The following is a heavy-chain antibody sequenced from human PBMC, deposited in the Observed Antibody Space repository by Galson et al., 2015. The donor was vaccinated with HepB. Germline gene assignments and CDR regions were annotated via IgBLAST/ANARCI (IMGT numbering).Heavy chain of an antibody. Sequence: SLRLSCAASGFTFGDYAMSWFRQAPGKGLEWVGFIRSKAYGGTTEYAASVKGRFTISRDDSKSIAYLQMNSLKTEDTAVYYCTRARHVSSGGYRLRYYFDYWGQGTLVTVSS. CDR1: GFTFGDYA. J-gene: IGHJ4*02. V-gene: IGHV3-49*03. CDR2: IRSKAYGGTT. CDR3: TRARHVSSGGYRLRYYFDY. D-gene: IGHD6-19*01.